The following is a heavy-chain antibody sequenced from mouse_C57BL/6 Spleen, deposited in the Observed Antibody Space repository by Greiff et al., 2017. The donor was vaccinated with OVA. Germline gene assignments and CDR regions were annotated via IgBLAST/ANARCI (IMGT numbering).Heavy chain of an antibody. D-gene: IGHD2-5*01. CDR2: INPYTGGT. CDR1: GYTFTDYY. V-gene: IGHV1-19*01. J-gene: IGHJ4*01. Sequence: EVQLQQSGPVLVKPGASVTMSCKASGYTFTDYYMNWVKQSHGKSLEWIGVINPYTGGTSYTPKFKGKDTLTVDKSSRTAYMELNSLTSEDSAGYYCARVYSNSFYAMDDWGQGTSVTVAA. CDR3: ARVYSNSFYAMDD.